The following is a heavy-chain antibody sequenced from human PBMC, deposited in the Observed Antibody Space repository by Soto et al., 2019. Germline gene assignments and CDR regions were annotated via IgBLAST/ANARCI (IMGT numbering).Heavy chain of an antibody. V-gene: IGHV3-9*01. J-gene: IGHJ4*02. D-gene: IGHD2-21*02. CDR2: ISWNSGSI. CDR3: AKGIGAVTSTGTFEY. Sequence: GGSLRLSCAASGFTFDDYAMHWVRQAPGKGLEWVSGISWNSGSIGYADSVKGRFTISRDNAKNSLYLQMNSLRAEDTALYYCAKGIGAVTSTGTFEYWGQGTLVTVSS. CDR1: GFTFDDYA.